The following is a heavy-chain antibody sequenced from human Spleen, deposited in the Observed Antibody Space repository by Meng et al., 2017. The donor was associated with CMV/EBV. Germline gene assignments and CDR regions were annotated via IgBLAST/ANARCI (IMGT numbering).Heavy chain of an antibody. CDR3: VRGRASGSFLMDN. V-gene: IGHV3-33*01. Sequence: CTASGFIFSDYAMRWDRQAPGRGLEWVAIIWFDGSYDYYGDSVKGRFAISRDNSKNTLYLQMNRLRVEDTAVYYCVRGRASGSFLMDNWGRGTLVTVSS. CDR1: GFIFSDYA. CDR2: IWFDGSYD. D-gene: IGHD1-26*01. J-gene: IGHJ4*02.